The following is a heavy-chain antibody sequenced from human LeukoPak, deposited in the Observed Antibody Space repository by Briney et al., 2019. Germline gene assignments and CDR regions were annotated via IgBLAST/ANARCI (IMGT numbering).Heavy chain of an antibody. CDR1: GGTFSSYA. Sequence: GASVKVSCEASGGTFSSYAISWVRQAPGQGLEWMGRIIPILGIANYAQKFRGRVTITADKSTSTAYMELSSLRSEDTAVYYCARVPATATLDYWGQGTLVTVSS. CDR3: ARVPATATLDY. CDR2: IIPILGIA. J-gene: IGHJ4*02. V-gene: IGHV1-69*04. D-gene: IGHD2-2*01.